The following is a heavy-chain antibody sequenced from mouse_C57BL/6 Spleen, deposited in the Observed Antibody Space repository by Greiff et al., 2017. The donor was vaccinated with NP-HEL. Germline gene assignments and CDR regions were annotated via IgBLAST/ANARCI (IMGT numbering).Heavy chain of an antibody. V-gene: IGHV3-6*01. CDR3: ASSPYYGSSPFAY. CDR2: ISYDGSN. CDR1: GYSITSGYY. Sequence: VQLKESGPGLVKPSQSLSLTCSVTGYSITSGYYWNWIRQFPGNKLEWMGYISYDGSNNYNPSLKNRISITRDTSKNQFFLKLNSVTTEDTATYYCASSPYYGSSPFAYWGQGTLVTVSA. D-gene: IGHD1-1*01. J-gene: IGHJ3*01.